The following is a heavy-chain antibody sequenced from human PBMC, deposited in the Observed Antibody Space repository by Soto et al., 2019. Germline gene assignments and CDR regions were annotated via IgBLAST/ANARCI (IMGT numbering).Heavy chain of an antibody. D-gene: IGHD6-19*01. J-gene: IGHJ2*01. CDR3: AKSVLNAWLATNRGYFDL. Sequence: EVQLLESGGGLVQPGGSLRLSCAASGFTFNTYSLSWVRQAPGKGLEWVSAISAGGGGTYYADSVKGRFTISRDNSNNTLHLQMDSLRAEDTAVYYCAKSVLNAWLATNRGYFDLVGRGTLVTVSS. CDR2: ISAGGGGT. CDR1: GFTFNTYS. V-gene: IGHV3-23*01.